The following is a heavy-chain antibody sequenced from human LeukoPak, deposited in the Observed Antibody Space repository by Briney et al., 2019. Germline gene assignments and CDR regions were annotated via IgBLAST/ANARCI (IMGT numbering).Heavy chain of an antibody. CDR2: ISSSSSTI. CDR3: ARDGFYSAGSYYPY. V-gene: IGHV3-48*04. Sequence: GGSLRLSRAASGFTFSTYNMNWVRQAPGKGLEWVSYISSSSSTIYYADSVKGRFTISRDNAKNSLYLQMNSLRAEDTAVYYCARDGFYSAGSYYPYWGQGTLVTVSS. D-gene: IGHD3-10*01. CDR1: GFTFSTYN. J-gene: IGHJ4*02.